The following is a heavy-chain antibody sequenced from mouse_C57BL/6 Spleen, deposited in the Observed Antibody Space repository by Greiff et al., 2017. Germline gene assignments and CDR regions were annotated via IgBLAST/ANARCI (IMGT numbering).Heavy chain of an antibody. Sequence: QVQLQQPGAELVKPGASVKLSCKASGYTFTSYWMHWVKQRPGQGLEWIGMIHPNSGSTNYNEKFKSKATLTVDKASSTAYMQLSSLTSEDSAVYYCARGDGYSDWYFDDWGKGTTVTVSS. CDR2: IHPNSGST. V-gene: IGHV1-64*01. J-gene: IGHJ1*03. CDR3: ARGDGYSDWYFDD. CDR1: GYTFTSYW. D-gene: IGHD2-3*01.